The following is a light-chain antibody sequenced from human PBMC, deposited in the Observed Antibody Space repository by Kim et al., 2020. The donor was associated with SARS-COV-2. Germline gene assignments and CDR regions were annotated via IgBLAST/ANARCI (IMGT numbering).Light chain of an antibody. V-gene: IGLV2-14*03. CDR3: SSYTSSSTWV. CDR2: DVS. Sequence: GQSITISCAGTSSDIGSYTYVSWYQQHPGKAPKLMISDVSNRPSGVSNRFSGSKSGDTASLTISGLQAEDEADYYCSSYTSSSTWVFGGGTQLTVL. J-gene: IGLJ3*02. CDR1: SSDIGSYTY.